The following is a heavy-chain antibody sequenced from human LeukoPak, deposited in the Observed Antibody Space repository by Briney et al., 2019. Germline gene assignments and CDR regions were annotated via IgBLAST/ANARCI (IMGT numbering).Heavy chain of an antibody. CDR2: ISYDGSNK. V-gene: IGHV3-30-3*01. D-gene: IGHD3-3*01. J-gene: IGHJ4*02. Sequence: GGSLRLSCAASGFTFSSYAMHWVRQAPGKGQEWVAVISYDGSNKYYADSVKGRFTISRDNSKNTLYLQMNSLRAEDTAVYYCARATYYDFWSGYYIWGQGTLVTVSS. CDR3: ARATYYDFWSGYYI. CDR1: GFTFSSYA.